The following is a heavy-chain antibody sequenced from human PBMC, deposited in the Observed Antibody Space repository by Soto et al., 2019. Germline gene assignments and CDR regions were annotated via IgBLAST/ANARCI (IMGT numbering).Heavy chain of an antibody. Sequence: GGSLRLSCAASGFSFNKYCIHWVRQAPCKGLEWVAYVSSDGSNQYYADSVKGRFTISRDNSKSTLFLQLDSLRVDDTAVYYCAKDRVIQMLPIRPDPWGQGNLVTFCS. V-gene: IGHV3-30*18. J-gene: IGHJ5*02. CDR1: GFSFNKYC. CDR2: VSSDGSNQ. D-gene: IGHD2-8*01. CDR3: AKDRVIQMLPIRPDP.